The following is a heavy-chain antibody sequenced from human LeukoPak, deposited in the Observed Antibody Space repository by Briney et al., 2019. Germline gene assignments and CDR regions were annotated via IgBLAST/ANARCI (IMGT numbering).Heavy chain of an antibody. Sequence: GGSPRLSCAASGFTFSSYAMHWVRQAPGKGLEWVAVISYDGSNKYYADSVKGRFTISRDNSKNTLYLQMNSLRAEDTAVYYCARGPYGDYVDALDYWGQGTLVTVSS. D-gene: IGHD4-17*01. J-gene: IGHJ4*02. V-gene: IGHV3-30-3*01. CDR2: ISYDGSNK. CDR3: ARGPYGDYVDALDY. CDR1: GFTFSSYA.